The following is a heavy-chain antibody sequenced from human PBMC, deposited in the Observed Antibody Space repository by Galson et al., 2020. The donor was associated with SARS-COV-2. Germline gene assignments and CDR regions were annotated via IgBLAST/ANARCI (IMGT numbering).Heavy chain of an antibody. Sequence: GGSLRLSCAASGFTFSSYAMSWVRQAPGKGLEWVSAISGSGGSTYYADSVKGRFTISRDNSKNTLYLQMNSLRAEDTAVYYCATERLLEWLGAIGYFDYWGQGTLVTVSS. D-gene: IGHD3-3*01. J-gene: IGHJ4*02. CDR3: ATERLLEWLGAIGYFDY. CDR2: ISGSGGST. CDR1: GFTFSSYA. V-gene: IGHV3-23*01.